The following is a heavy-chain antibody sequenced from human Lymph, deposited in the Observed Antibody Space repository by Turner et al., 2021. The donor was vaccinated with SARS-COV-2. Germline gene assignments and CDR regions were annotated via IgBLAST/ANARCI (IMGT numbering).Heavy chain of an antibody. V-gene: IGHV3-9*01. J-gene: IGHJ4*02. Sequence: ELQLVESGGGLVQPGRSLRLPCAASGFTFDDYAMHWVRQAPGKGLEWVSGINWSGGSIAYADSVKGRFTISRDNPKNSLYLQMNSLRAEDTAFYYCAKDLAGAYYSSFDYWGQGTLVTVSS. D-gene: IGHD2-21*01. CDR3: AKDLAGAYYSSFDY. CDR1: GFTFDDYA. CDR2: INWSGGSI.